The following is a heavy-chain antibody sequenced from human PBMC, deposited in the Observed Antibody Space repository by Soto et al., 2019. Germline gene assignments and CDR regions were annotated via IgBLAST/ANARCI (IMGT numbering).Heavy chain of an antibody. CDR3: ASDRGYSYGYGGRAFDI. CDR1: GGSVSSGSYY. J-gene: IGHJ3*02. V-gene: IGHV4-61*01. Sequence: QVQLQESGPGLVKPSETLSLTCTVSGGSVSSGSYYWSWIRQPPGKGLEWIGYIYYSGSTNYNPSLTSRVTISVDTSKNQFSLKLSSVTAADTAVYYCASDRGYSYGYGGRAFDIWGQGTMVTVSS. D-gene: IGHD5-18*01. CDR2: IYYSGST.